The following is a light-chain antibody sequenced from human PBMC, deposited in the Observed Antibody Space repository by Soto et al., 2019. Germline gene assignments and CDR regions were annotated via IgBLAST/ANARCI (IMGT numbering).Light chain of an antibody. J-gene: IGKJ5*01. V-gene: IGKV3-20*01. CDR3: QQYTGPPTT. CDR2: GAS. CDR1: QTVSSNY. Sequence: ENILTQSPDTLSLSLGERATLSCRASQTVSSNYLAWCQQRPGQAPRLLIYGASTRAAGIPDRFSGSGSGTDFTLTISRLEPEDSAVYFCQQYTGPPTTFGQGTRLEIK.